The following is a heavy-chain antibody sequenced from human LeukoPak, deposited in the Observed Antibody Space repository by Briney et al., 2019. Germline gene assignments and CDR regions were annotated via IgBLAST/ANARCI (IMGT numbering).Heavy chain of an antibody. Sequence: GGSLRLSCAVSGFTVSSNYMSWVRQAPGKGLEWVSVIYSGGSTYYADSVKGRFTISRDNSKNTLYLQMNSLRAEDTAVYYCAKDYKEQQLVFDYWGQGTLVTVSS. CDR1: GFTVSSNY. CDR2: IYSGGST. V-gene: IGHV3-53*01. D-gene: IGHD6-13*01. CDR3: AKDYKEQQLVFDY. J-gene: IGHJ4*02.